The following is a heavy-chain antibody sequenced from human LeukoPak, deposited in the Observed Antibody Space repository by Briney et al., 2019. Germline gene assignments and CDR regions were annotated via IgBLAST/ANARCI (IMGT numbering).Heavy chain of an antibody. D-gene: IGHD6-19*01. CDR1: GFTFSSSG. V-gene: IGHV3-33*01. Sequence: GGSLRLSCAASGFTFSSSGMHWVRQAPGKGLEWVAVIWYDGSNKYYADSVKGRFTISRDNAKNSLYLQMNSLRDEDTAVYYCARDRDSSGWYEGFDYWGQGTLVTVSS. CDR3: ARDRDSSGWYEGFDY. CDR2: IWYDGSNK. J-gene: IGHJ4*02.